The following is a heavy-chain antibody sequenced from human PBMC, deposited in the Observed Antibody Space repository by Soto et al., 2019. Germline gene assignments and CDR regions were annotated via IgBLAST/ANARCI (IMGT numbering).Heavy chain of an antibody. Sequence: GGSLRLSCAASGFSFSDYSMNWVRQAPGKGLEWLSYISRSGSLNYYADSVKGRFTISRDNAKNSPYLEMNSVRDEDTAMYYCARDLEYSSSWYYYYGLDVWGHGTTVTVSS. CDR1: GFSFSDYS. CDR3: ARDLEYSSSWYYYYGLDV. D-gene: IGHD6-6*01. V-gene: IGHV3-48*02. J-gene: IGHJ6*02. CDR2: ISRSGSLN.